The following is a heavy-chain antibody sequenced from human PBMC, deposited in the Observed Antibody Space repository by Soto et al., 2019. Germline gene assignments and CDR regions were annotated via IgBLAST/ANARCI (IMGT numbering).Heavy chain of an antibody. Sequence: GASVKVSCKASGYTFTSYAMHWVRQAPGQRLEWMGWINPNSSGTNYAQKFQGWVTMTRDTSISTAYMELSRLRSDDTAVYYCARGRISGSSSYYYYYMDVWGKGTTVTVSS. V-gene: IGHV1-2*04. CDR2: INPNSSGT. J-gene: IGHJ6*03. CDR3: ARGRISGSSSYYYYYMDV. D-gene: IGHD6-6*01. CDR1: GYTFTSYA.